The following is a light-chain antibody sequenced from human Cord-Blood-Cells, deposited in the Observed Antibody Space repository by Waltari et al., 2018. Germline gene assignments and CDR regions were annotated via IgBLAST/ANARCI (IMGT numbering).Light chain of an antibody. CDR1: QSISSY. J-gene: IGKJ2*01. Sequence: DIQMTQSPSSLSASVGDRVTITCRASQSISSYLNWYQQKPGKAPKLLIYAASSLQSGVPSRVSGSGSGTDFTLTISSLQPEEFATYYCQQSYSTPYTFGQGTKLEIK. CDR2: AAS. V-gene: IGKV1-39*01. CDR3: QQSYSTPYT.